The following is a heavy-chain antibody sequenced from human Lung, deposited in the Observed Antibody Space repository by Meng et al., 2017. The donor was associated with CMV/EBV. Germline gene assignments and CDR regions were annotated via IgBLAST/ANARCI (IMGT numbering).Heavy chain of an antibody. V-gene: IGHV4-30-4*01. CDR3: ARGELLWDY. D-gene: IGHD2-2*01. Sequence: QGQLQESGPGLVKPSQTLSLTCTGSGDSISSGEYFWSWIRQPPGKGLEWIGYMDYRGSTFYNPSLKSRVTISVDTSKNQFSLKLSSVAAADTAVYFCARGELLWDYWGQGTLVTVSS. CDR2: MDYRGST. CDR1: GDSISSGEYF. J-gene: IGHJ4*02.